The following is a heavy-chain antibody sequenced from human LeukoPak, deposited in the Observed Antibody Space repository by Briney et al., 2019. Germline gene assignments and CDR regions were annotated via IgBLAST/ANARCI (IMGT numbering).Heavy chain of an antibody. CDR1: GFTFSHYS. Sequence: PGGSLRLSCVASGFTFSHYSMNWVRQAPGKGLEWVSYISSGSSTIYYADSVKGRFTISRDNAKNSMFLQMNSLRAEDTAVYYCASLGCSSTSCYNYWGQGTLVTVSS. V-gene: IGHV3-48*04. CDR2: ISSGSSTI. D-gene: IGHD2-2*02. J-gene: IGHJ4*02. CDR3: ASLGCSSTSCYNY.